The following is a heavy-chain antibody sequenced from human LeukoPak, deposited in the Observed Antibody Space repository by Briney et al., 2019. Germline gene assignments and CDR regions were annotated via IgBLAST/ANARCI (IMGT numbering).Heavy chain of an antibody. D-gene: IGHD2-15*01. CDR3: ARDWKYCSGGSCYLPDF. V-gene: IGHV3-20*04. J-gene: IGHJ4*02. CDR2: INWSGGST. CDR1: GFTFDDYG. Sequence: GGSLRLSCAASGFTFDDYGMSWVRQAPGKGLEWVSGINWSGGSTGYADSVKGRFTISRDNAKNSVYLRMNSLRAEDTALYYCARDWKYCSGGSCYLPDFWGQGTLVTVSS.